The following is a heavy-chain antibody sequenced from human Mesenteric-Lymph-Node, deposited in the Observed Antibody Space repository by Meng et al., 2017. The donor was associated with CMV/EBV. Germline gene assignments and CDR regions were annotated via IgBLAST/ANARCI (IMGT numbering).Heavy chain of an antibody. J-gene: IGHJ5*02. CDR1: GSTFSNYH. CDR2: ISSSGGST. V-gene: IGHV3-23*01. D-gene: IGHD3-16*01. CDR3: AGGGPAIYSPFDP. Sequence: GSLRLSCVASGSTFSNYHMSWVRQAPGRGLEWVSGISSSGGSTYDADSVKGRFSISRDNSRNTLYLQMMSLRAEDTAVYYCAGGGPAIYSPFDPWGQGTLVTVSS.